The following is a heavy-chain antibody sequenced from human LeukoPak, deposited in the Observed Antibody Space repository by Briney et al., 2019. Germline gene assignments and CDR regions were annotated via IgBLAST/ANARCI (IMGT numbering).Heavy chain of an antibody. D-gene: IGHD6-19*01. J-gene: IGHJ4*02. CDR3: AKTTTGYSSGRYPGWPADY. CDR2: IFGSGGNA. Sequence: QPGGSLRLSCAASGFTFNTYAMSWVCQAPGKGLEWVSGIFGSGGNAHYADSVKGRFTISRDNSKNTVYLQMNSLRAEDTAVYYCAKTTTGYSSGRYPGWPADYWGQGALVTVSS. V-gene: IGHV3-23*01. CDR1: GFTFNTYA.